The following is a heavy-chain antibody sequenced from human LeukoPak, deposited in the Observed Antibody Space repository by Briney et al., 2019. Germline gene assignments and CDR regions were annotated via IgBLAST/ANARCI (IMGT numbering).Heavy chain of an antibody. CDR1: GGSISSYY. D-gene: IGHD2-15*01. Sequence: SETLSLTCTVSGGSISSYYWSWIRQPPGKGLEWIGYIYYSGSTNYNPSLKSRVTISVDTSKNQFSLKLSSVTAADTAVYYCAAVVVVAATGYYFDYWGQGTLVGVSS. J-gene: IGHJ4*02. CDR2: IYYSGST. CDR3: AAVVVVAATGYYFDY. V-gene: IGHV4-59*01.